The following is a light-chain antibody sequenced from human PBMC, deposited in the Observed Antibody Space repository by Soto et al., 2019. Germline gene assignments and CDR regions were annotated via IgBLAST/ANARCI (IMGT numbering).Light chain of an antibody. CDR3: QQSYSTPTGT. CDR2: AAS. V-gene: IGKV1-39*01. J-gene: IGKJ1*01. Sequence: EIQRTQSPSSLSASVGARVTINCRASQSISSYLNWYQQQPGKAPKLMIYAASSLQSGVPSRFSGSGSGTDFTPTISSLQPEDFATYYGQQSYSTPTGTFGPGTKLEIK. CDR1: QSISSY.